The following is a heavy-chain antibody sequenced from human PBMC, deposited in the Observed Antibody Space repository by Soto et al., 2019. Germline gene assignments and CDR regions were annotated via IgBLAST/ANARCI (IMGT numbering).Heavy chain of an antibody. V-gene: IGHV1-69*13. D-gene: IGHD6-13*01. CDR2: IIPIFGTA. Sequence: SVKLDCKAAGDTLSRYAGSCVLQTPGKGREGMGGIIPIFGTANYAQKFQGRVTITADESTSTAYMELSSLRSEDTAVYYWARGRSSPLAGSLDYWGQGTLVTVSS. CDR1: GDTLSRYA. J-gene: IGHJ4*02. CDR3: ARGRSSPLAGSLDY.